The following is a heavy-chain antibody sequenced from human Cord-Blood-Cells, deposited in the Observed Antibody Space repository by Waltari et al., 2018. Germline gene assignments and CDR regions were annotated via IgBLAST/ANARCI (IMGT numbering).Heavy chain of an antibody. Sequence: EVQLLESGGGLVQPGGSLRLSCAASGFTFSSYAMSWVCQAPGKGLEWVSAISGSGGSTYYADSVKGQFTISRDNSKNTLYLQMNSLRAEDTAVYYCARKHSSSWSFDYWGQGTLVTVSS. CDR1: GFTFSSYA. CDR2: ISGSGGST. CDR3: ARKHSSSWSFDY. J-gene: IGHJ4*02. V-gene: IGHV3-23*01. D-gene: IGHD6-13*01.